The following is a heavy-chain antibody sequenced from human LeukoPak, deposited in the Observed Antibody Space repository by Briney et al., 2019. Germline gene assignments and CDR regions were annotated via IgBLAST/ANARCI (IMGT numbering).Heavy chain of an antibody. D-gene: IGHD1-26*01. CDR1: GYTFTSNY. CDR3: ATSLVGATMDAFDI. V-gene: IGHV1-46*01. CDR2: IYPRDGST. Sequence: ASVKVSCKASGYTFTSNYIHWVRQAPGQGLEWMGMIYPRDGSTSYAQKFQGRVTMTEDTSTDTAYMELSSLRSEDTAVYYCATSLVGATMDAFDIWGQGTMVTVSS. J-gene: IGHJ3*02.